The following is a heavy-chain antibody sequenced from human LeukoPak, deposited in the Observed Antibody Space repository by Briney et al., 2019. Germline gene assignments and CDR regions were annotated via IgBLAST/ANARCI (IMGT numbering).Heavy chain of an antibody. V-gene: IGHV4-39*07. CDR1: GGSISSTSYY. CDR3: ARDEENDILTGGGIDP. CDR2: IYYSGST. J-gene: IGHJ5*02. Sequence: PSETLSLTCVVSGGSISSTSYYWGWIRQPPGKGLEWIGSIYYSGSTYYSPSLKSRVTISVDTSKNQFSLKLGSVTAADTAVYYCARDEENDILTGGGIDPWGQGTLVTVSP. D-gene: IGHD3-9*01.